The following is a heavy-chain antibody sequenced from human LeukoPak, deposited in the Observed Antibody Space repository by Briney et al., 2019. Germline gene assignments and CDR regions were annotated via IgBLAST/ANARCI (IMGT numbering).Heavy chain of an antibody. CDR2: IDNGGNT. V-gene: IGHV3-53*01. D-gene: IGHD6-6*01. CDR3: ARDGSARSLGN. CDR1: GFTVSDNY. J-gene: IGHJ4*02. Sequence: PGGSLRLSCAASGFTVSDNYMSWVRQAPGKGLEWVPVIDNGGNTYYADSVKGRFTISRDNSKNTLYLQMNSLRAEDTAVYYCARDGSARSLGNWGQGTLVSVSS.